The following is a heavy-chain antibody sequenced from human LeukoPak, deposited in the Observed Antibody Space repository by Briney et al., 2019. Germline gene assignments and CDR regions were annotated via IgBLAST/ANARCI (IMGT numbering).Heavy chain of an antibody. D-gene: IGHD5-18*01. Sequence: GGSLRLSCAASGFTFSSYSMNWVRQAPGKGLEWVSYISSSSSTTYYADSVKGRFTISRDNAKNSLYLQMNSLRAEDTAVYYCARGVVDTAMVFDYWGQGTLVTVSS. CDR2: ISSSSSTT. J-gene: IGHJ4*02. CDR1: GFTFSSYS. CDR3: ARGVVDTAMVFDY. V-gene: IGHV3-48*01.